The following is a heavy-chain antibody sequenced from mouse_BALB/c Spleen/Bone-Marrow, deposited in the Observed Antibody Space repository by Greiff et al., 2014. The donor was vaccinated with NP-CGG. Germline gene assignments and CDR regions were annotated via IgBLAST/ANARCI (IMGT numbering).Heavy chain of an antibody. V-gene: IGHV14-3*02. CDR2: IDPANGNT. D-gene: IGHD2-14*01. J-gene: IGHJ1*01. CDR3: ASYRYGWYFDV. Sequence: VQLQQSGAELVKPGASVKLSCTASGFTIKDTYMHWVKQRPEQGLEWIGRIDPANGNTKYDPKFQGKATITADTSSSTAYLQLSSLTSEDNAVYYCASYRYGWYFDVWGAGTTVTVSS. CDR1: GFTIKDTY.